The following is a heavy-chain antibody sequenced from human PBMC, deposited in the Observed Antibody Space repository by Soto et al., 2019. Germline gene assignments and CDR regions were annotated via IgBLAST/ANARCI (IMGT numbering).Heavy chain of an antibody. CDR2: IIGSGSMT. Sequence: PGGSLRLSCAASGFTFSTYAMSCVRQAPGKGLEWVSGIIGSGSMTYYADSVRGRFTISRDPSKNTLYLQMNSLTADDTAIYCCKKYMGAAHCGGDGRSFEYWGKGT. J-gene: IGHJ4*02. V-gene: IGHV3-23*01. D-gene: IGHD2-21*02. CDR1: GFTFSTYA. CDR3: KKYMGAAHCGGDGRSFEY.